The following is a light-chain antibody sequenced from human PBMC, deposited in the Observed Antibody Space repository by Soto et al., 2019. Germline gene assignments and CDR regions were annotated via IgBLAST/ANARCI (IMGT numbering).Light chain of an antibody. CDR2: GNS. V-gene: IGLV1-40*01. J-gene: IGLJ1*01. CDR1: SSNIGAGYD. Sequence: QLVLTQQPSVSGAPGQRVTISCTGSSSNIGAGYDVHWYQQLPGTAPKLLIYGNSNRPSGVPDRFSGSKSGTSASLAITGLQAEDEADYYCQSYGSSLSALFGSGTKLTVL. CDR3: QSYGSSLSAL.